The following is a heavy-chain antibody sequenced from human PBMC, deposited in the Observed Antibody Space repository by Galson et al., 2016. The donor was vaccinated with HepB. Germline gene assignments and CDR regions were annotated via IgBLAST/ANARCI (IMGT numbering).Heavy chain of an antibody. Sequence: SLRLSCAGSGFAFSTYTMSWVRQAPGKGLEWVAYISIGGTTIYYADSVKGRFTISRDNSKNTLFLQMNNLRLEDTSVYFCARVAAPYGDYEVDYWGQGTLVSVSS. CDR3: ARVAAPYGDYEVDY. J-gene: IGHJ4*02. CDR2: ISIGGTTI. CDR1: GFAFSTYT. V-gene: IGHV3-48*01. D-gene: IGHD4-17*01.